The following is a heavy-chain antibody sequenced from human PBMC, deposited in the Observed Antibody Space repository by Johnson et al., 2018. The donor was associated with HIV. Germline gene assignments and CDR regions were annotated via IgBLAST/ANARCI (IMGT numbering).Heavy chain of an antibody. Sequence: MQLVESGGGLVQPGGSLRLSCAASGFTFSSYAMSWVRQAPGKGLEWVSAFSGSGGSTYSAASVKGRFTISRDNSKNTLYLQMNSLRAEDTAVYYCAKAYSSSWYPVGMDDAFDIWGQGTMVTVSS. CDR1: GFTFSSYA. CDR2: FSGSGGST. J-gene: IGHJ3*02. CDR3: AKAYSSSWYPVGMDDAFDI. V-gene: IGHV3-23*04. D-gene: IGHD6-13*01.